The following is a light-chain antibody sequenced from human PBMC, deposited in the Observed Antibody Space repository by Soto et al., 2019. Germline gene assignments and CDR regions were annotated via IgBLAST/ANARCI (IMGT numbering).Light chain of an antibody. V-gene: IGLV1-47*01. Sequence: QSVLTQPPSASGTPGQRVTISCSGSSSNIGSNYVYWYQQLPGTAPKLLIYRNNQRPSGVPARFSGPKSGTSASLAISGLRSEDEADYYCAAWDDSLSVLLFGGGTKVTVL. J-gene: IGLJ2*01. CDR2: RNN. CDR3: AAWDDSLSVLL. CDR1: SSNIGSNY.